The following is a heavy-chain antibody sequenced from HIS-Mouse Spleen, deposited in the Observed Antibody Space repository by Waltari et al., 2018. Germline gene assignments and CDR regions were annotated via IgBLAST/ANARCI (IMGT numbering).Heavy chain of an antibody. CDR2: INPSGST. Sequence: QVQLQQWGAGLLKPSETLSLTCAVYGGSFSGYYWSWIRQPPGKGREWIGEINPSGSTNYTPTLTSRVTISVDTSKNQFSLKLSSVTAADTCARAGYSSSSFDYWGQGTLVTVSS. V-gene: IGHV4-34*01. J-gene: IGHJ4*02. CDR1: GGSFSGYY. D-gene: IGHD6-6*01. CDR3: YSSSSFDY.